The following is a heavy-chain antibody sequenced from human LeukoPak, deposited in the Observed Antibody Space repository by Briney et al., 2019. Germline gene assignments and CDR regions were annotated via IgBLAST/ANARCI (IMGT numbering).Heavy chain of an antibody. D-gene: IGHD5-12*01. CDR2: ISSAADTI. V-gene: IGHV3-48*03. J-gene: IGHJ4*02. CDR1: GFTFRTYE. CDR3: AREHGSSAYDESDY. Sequence: GGSLRLSCAASGFTFRTYEMSWVRQAPGKGMEWVSYISSAADTIHYADSLKGRFTISRDNAENSLYLQMNSLRAEDTAVHYCAREHGSSAYDESDYWGQGTLVTVSS.